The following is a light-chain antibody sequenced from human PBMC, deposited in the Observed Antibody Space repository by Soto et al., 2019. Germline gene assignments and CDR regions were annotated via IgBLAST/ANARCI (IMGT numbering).Light chain of an antibody. CDR1: SSNIGSNT. CDR2: SNN. CDR3: AACDDSLNGWV. Sequence: QSVLTQPPSASGTPGQRVTISCSGSSSNIGSNTVNWYQQLPGTAPKLLIYSNNQRPSGVPDRFSGSKSGTSASLAISGLQYEDEADYYCAACDDSLNGWVFGGGTKLTVL. V-gene: IGLV1-44*01. J-gene: IGLJ3*02.